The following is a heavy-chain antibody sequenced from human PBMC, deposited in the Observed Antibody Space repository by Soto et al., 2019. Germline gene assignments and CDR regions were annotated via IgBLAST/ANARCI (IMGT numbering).Heavy chain of an antibody. CDR3: ARTPETGGYYHYFVY. CDR1: GYSFTSYW. CDR2: IYPGDSGT. J-gene: IGHJ4*02. Sequence: GESLKISCKGSGYSFTSYWIAWVRQMPGKGLECMGIIYPGDSGTRYSPSFQGQVTISVDKSINTAYLQMNSLGVEDTAVYYCARTPETGGYYHYFVYWGRGTLVTVSS. D-gene: IGHD3-22*01. V-gene: IGHV5-51*01.